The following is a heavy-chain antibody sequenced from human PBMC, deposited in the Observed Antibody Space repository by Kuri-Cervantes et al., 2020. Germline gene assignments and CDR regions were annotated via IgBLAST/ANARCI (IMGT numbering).Heavy chain of an antibody. Sequence: GESLKISCAASGFTFDDYAMHWVRQAPGKGLEWVANIEQDGSEKYYVDSVKGRFTISRDNAKNSLYLQMNSPRAEDTAVYYCAKEGSRYYYYGMDVWGQGTTVTVSS. V-gene: IGHV3-7*01. CDR1: GFTFDDYA. J-gene: IGHJ6*02. CDR2: IEQDGSEK. D-gene: IGHD3-10*01. CDR3: AKEGSRYYYYGMDV.